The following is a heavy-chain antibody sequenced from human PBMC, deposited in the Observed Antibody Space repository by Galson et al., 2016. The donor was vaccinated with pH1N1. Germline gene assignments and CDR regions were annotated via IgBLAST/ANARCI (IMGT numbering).Heavy chain of an antibody. CDR2: IFYGGST. Sequence: SETLSLTCTVSGASISGYYWRWIRQPPGKGPEWIGCIFYGGSTNYNPSLTSRVTISVDTSKKHLSLKLSSVTAADTAVYYCARARRLAARPYHGMDVWGRGTTVTVSS. CDR3: ARARRLAARPYHGMDV. CDR1: GASISGYY. J-gene: IGHJ6*02. D-gene: IGHD6-6*01. V-gene: IGHV4-59*01.